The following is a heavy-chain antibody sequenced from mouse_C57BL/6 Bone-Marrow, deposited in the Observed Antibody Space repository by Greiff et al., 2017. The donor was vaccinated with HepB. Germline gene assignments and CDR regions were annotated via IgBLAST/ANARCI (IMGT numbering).Heavy chain of an antibody. CDR1: GYSFTDYN. J-gene: IGHJ2*01. CDR3: AREGRGTTGVAPRHVDY. V-gene: IGHV1-39*01. Sequence: VQLQQSGPELVKPGASVKISCKASGYSFTDYNMNWVKQSNGKSLEWIGVITPNYGTTSYNQKFKGKATLTVDQSSSTAYMQLNSLTSEDSAVYDCAREGRGTTGVAPRHVDYWGQGTTLTVSS. CDR2: ITPNYGTT. D-gene: IGHD1-1*01.